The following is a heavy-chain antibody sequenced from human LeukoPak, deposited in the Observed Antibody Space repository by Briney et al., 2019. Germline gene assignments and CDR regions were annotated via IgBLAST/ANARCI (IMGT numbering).Heavy chain of an antibody. Sequence: SVKVSCKASGGTSSSYTISWVRQAPGQGLEWMGRIIPILGIANYAQKFQGRVTITADKSTSTAYMELSSLRSEDTAVYYCARGYSNSVGYFDYWGQGTLVTVSS. V-gene: IGHV1-69*02. D-gene: IGHD4-11*01. J-gene: IGHJ4*02. CDR2: IIPILGIA. CDR3: ARGYSNSVGYFDY. CDR1: GGTSSSYT.